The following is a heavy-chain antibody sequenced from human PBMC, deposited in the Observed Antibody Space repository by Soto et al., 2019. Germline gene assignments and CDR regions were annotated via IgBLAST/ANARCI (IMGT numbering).Heavy chain of an antibody. CDR2: ISDYNGNT. Sequence: QVQLVQSGAEVKKPGASLKVSCKASGYTFASYAISWMRQAPGQGGEWMGWISDYNGNTNYAQKLKGRVTMTTDTPTSTAYMELRSLRSEDTAVYYCASDPPPPDYWGQGTLVTVSS. CDR3: ASDPPPPDY. V-gene: IGHV1-18*01. J-gene: IGHJ4*02. CDR1: GYTFASYA.